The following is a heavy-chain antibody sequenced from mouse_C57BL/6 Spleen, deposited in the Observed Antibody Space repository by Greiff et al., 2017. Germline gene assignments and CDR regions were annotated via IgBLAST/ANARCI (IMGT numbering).Heavy chain of an antibody. CDR2: ISYSGST. V-gene: IGHV3-1*01. D-gene: IGHD3-2*02. Sequence: EVKLVESGPGMVKPSQSLSLTCTVTGYSITSGYDWHWIRHFPGNKLEWMGYISYSGSTNYNPSLKSRISITHDTSKNHFFLKLNSVTTEDTATYYCARGDSSGYPAWFAYWGQGTLVTVSA. CDR3: ARGDSSGYPAWFAY. CDR1: GYSITSGYD. J-gene: IGHJ3*01.